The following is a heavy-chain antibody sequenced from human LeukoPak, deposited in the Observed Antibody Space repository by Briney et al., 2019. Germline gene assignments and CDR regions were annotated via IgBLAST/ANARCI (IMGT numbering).Heavy chain of an antibody. CDR2: IYYSGST. CDR3: ASTPYDLWSGYYTGMFDP. D-gene: IGHD3-3*01. V-gene: IGHV4-59*01. J-gene: IGHJ5*02. CDR1: GGSISSYY. Sequence: SETLSLTCTVSGGSISSYYWSWIRQPPGQGLEWIGYIYYSGSTNYNPSLKSRVTISVDTSKNQFSLKLSSVTAADTAVYYCASTPYDLWSGYYTGMFDPWGQGTLVTVSS.